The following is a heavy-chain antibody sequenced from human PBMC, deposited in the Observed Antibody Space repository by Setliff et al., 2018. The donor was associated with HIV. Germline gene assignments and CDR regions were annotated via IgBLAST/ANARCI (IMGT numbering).Heavy chain of an antibody. Sequence: GGSLRLSCAASGFNFNVYSMNWVRQAPGKGLEWISYITSDTNTINYVDSVKGRFTISRDNAKNSMDLQMNSLRAEDTAIYYCARKLRPGHGVDVWGQGTTVTVSS. CDR2: ITSDTNTI. CDR3: ARKLRPGHGVDV. V-gene: IGHV3-48*04. CDR1: GFNFNVYS. J-gene: IGHJ6*02. D-gene: IGHD3-10*01.